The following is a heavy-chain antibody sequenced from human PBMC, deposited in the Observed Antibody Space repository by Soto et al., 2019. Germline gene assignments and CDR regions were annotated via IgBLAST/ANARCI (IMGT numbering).Heavy chain of an antibody. CDR3: AKLTYPSDSTGYYYERVSGWIDS. CDR2: ISASGGTA. J-gene: IGHJ5*01. V-gene: IGHV3-23*01. Sequence: EVQLSESGGGLIQPGGSLRLSCVASGFTFRSYVMSWVRQAPGKGLEWVSSISASGGTANLADSVEGRCTISRDNSKSTLYLQMNSLRAEDTAVYYCAKLTYPSDSTGYYYERVSGWIDSWGQGTLVTVSS. D-gene: IGHD3-22*01. CDR1: GFTFRSYV.